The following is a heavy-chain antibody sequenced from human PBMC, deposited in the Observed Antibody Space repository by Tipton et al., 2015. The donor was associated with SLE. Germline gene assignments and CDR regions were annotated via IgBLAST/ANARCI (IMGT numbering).Heavy chain of an antibody. J-gene: IGHJ5*02. CDR3: ARGVYSIFNWFDP. CDR1: GYSISNSNW. D-gene: IGHD4-11*01. CDR2: IYYSGST. V-gene: IGHV4-28*03. Sequence: TLSLTCAVSGYSISNSNWWAWIRQPPGKGLEWIGYIYYSGSTFYNPSLKSRVTMSVDASKNQFSLKMNSVTAADTAVYYCARGVYSIFNWFDPWGQGTLVTVSS.